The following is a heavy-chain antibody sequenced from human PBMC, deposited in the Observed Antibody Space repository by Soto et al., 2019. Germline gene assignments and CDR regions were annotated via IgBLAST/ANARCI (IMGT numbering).Heavy chain of an antibody. J-gene: IGHJ2*01. CDR1: GGSVSGGSYC. Sequence: QVQLQESGPGLVKPSETLSLTCTVSGGSVSGGSYCWSWIRQPPGKGLECIGYVYNSGSTTYNPSLKSRITISVDTSKHQFSLGLSSVTAADTAVYYFARVPLTTFFDLWGRGTLVTVSS. V-gene: IGHV4-61*01. D-gene: IGHD3-9*01. CDR3: ARVPLTTFFDL. CDR2: VYNSGST.